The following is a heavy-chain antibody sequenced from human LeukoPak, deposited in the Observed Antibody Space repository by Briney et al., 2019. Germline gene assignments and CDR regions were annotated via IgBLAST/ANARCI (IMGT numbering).Heavy chain of an antibody. D-gene: IGHD6-13*01. V-gene: IGHV3-48*04. CDR3: ASMENSSSWCRSYRYYGMDV. CDR1: GFTFSSYS. J-gene: IGHJ6*02. CDR2: ISSSSSTI. Sequence: GGSLRLSCAASGFTFSSYSMNWVRQAPGKGLEWVSYISSSSSTIYYADSVKGRFTISRDNAKNSLYLQMDSLRAEDTAVYYCASMENSSSWCRSYRYYGMDVWGQGTTVTVSS.